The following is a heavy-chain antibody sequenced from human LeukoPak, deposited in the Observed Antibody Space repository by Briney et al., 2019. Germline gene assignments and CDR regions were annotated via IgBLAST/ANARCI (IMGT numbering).Heavy chain of an antibody. D-gene: IGHD1-26*01. CDR1: GFTFDDYA. Sequence: PGRSLRLSCAASGFTFDDYAMHWVRHAPGKGLEWVSGISWNSGSIGYADSVKGRFTISRDNAKNSLYLQMNSLRAEDMALYYCAKEGGPGSAYYFDYWGQGTLVTVSS. CDR2: ISWNSGSI. CDR3: AKEGGPGSAYYFDY. J-gene: IGHJ4*02. V-gene: IGHV3-9*03.